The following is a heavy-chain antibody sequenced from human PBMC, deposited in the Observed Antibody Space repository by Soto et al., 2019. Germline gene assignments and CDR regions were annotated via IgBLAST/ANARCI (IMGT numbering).Heavy chain of an antibody. V-gene: IGHV1-18*01. CDR2: ISAYNGNT. CDR3: ARGSTEHNNWNDGLGAFDI. J-gene: IGHJ3*02. D-gene: IGHD1-20*01. Sequence: ASVKVSCKASGYTFTSYGISWVRQAPGQGLEWMGWISAYNGNTNYAQKLQGRVTMTTDTSTSTAYMELRSLRSDDTAVYYCARGSTEHNNWNDGLGAFDIWGQGTMVPVSS. CDR1: GYTFTSYG.